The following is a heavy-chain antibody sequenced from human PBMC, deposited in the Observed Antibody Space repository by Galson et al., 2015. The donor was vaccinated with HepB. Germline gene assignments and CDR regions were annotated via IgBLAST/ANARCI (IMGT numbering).Heavy chain of an antibody. V-gene: IGHV3-66*02. J-gene: IGHJ4*02. CDR1: GFTVSSNY. CDR3: ASSCGGDCYYFDY. CDR2: IYSGGST. D-gene: IGHD2-21*02. Sequence: SLRLSCAASGFTVSSNYMSWVRQAPGKGLEWVSVIYSGGSTYYADSVKGRFTISRDNSKNTLYLQMNSLRAEDTAVYYCASSCGGDCYYFDYWGQGTLVTVSS.